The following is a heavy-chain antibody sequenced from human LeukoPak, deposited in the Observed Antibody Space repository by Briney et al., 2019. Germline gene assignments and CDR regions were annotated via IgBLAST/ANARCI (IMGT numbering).Heavy chain of an antibody. CDR2: INPDSGDT. J-gene: IGHJ4*02. V-gene: IGHV1-2*02. CDR3: ARARSGWYVDY. D-gene: IGHD6-19*01. CDR1: GYTFTGYY. Sequence: GASVKVSCKASGYTFTGYYIYWVRQAPGQGLEWMGWINPDSGDTNYAQKFQGRVTMTRDTSISTAYMELIRLTSDDTAVYYCARARSGWYVDYWGQGTLVPVSS.